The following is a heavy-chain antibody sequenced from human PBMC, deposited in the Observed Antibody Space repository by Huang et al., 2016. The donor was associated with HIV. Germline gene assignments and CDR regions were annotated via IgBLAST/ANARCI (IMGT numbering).Heavy chain of an antibody. CDR1: GGSFSGYY. V-gene: IGHV4-34*01. CDR2: INHSEST. Sequence: QVQLQQWGAGLLRPSETLSLTCAVYGGSFSGYYGTWIRQPPGKGLEWIGEINHSESTHYNPSLKRRVTISVDTSRNQFSLTLTSVTAADTAVYYCARGQGGYYYYYMDVWGKGTTVTVSS. CDR3: ARGQGGYYYYYMDV. J-gene: IGHJ6*03.